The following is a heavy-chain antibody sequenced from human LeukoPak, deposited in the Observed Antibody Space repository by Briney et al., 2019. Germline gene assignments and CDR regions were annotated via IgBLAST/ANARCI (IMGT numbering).Heavy chain of an antibody. Sequence: GASVKVSCKASGGTFSSYAISWVRQAPGQGLEWMGGIIPIFGTANYAQKFQGKVTITADESTSTAYMELSSLRSEDTAVYYCARSQQNYYDSSGYPDYWGQGTLVTVSS. V-gene: IGHV1-69*13. CDR1: GGTFSSYA. D-gene: IGHD3-22*01. CDR2: IIPIFGTA. CDR3: ARSQQNYYDSSGYPDY. J-gene: IGHJ4*02.